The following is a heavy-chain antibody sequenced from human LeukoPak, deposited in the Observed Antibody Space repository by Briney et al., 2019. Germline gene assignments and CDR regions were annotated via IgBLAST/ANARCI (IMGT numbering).Heavy chain of an antibody. CDR1: GFTFSSYW. Sequence: GGSLRLSCAASGFTFSSYWMSWVRQAPGKGLEWVANIKQDGSEKYYVDSVKGRFTTSRDNAKNSLYLQMNSLRAEDTAVYYCARDSGYSYGYSWFDPWGQGTLVTVSS. CDR2: IKQDGSEK. V-gene: IGHV3-7*01. CDR3: ARDSGYSYGYSWFDP. J-gene: IGHJ5*02. D-gene: IGHD5-18*01.